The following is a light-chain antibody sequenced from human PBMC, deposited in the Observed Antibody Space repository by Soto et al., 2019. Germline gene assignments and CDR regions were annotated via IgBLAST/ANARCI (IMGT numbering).Light chain of an antibody. J-gene: IGKJ4*01. V-gene: IGKV3-11*01. CDR1: RSVSTY. CDR3: QQFSSYPLT. CDR2: DAS. Sequence: EIVLTQSPGTLSLSPGERATLSCRASRSVSTYLAWYQHKTGQAPRLLIYDASKRATGIPARFSGSGSGTDFTLTISSLEPEDFAVYYCQQFSSYPLTFGGGTKVDIK.